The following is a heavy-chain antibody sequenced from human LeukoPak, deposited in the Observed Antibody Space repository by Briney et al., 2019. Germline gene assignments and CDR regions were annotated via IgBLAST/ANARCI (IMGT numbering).Heavy chain of an antibody. D-gene: IGHD4-17*01. CDR1: GYTLTELS. CDR2: FDPEDGET. Sequence: ASVKVSCKVPGYTLTELSMHWVRQAPGEGLEWMGGFDPEDGETIYAQKFQGRVTMTEDTSTDTAYMELSSLRSEDTAVYYCATRHYGDFPDWGQGTLVTVSS. CDR3: ATRHYGDFPD. J-gene: IGHJ4*02. V-gene: IGHV1-24*01.